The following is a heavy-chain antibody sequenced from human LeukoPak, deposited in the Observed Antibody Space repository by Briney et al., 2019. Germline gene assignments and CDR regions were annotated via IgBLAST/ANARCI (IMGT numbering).Heavy chain of an antibody. CDR2: IKSNTDGGTT. CDR3: TTGTWIQLWLVDF. D-gene: IGHD5-18*01. J-gene: IGHJ4*02. Sequence: PGGSLRLSCAASGFTFINAWMSWVRQAPGKGLEWVGHIKSNTDGGTTDYAAPVKGRFTISRDDSKNTLYLQMNSLKTEDTAVYYCTTGTWIQLWLVDFWGQGTLVTVSS. CDR1: GFTFINAW. V-gene: IGHV3-15*01.